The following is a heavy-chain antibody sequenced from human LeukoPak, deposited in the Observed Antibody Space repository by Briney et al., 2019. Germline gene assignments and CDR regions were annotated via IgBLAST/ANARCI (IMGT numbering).Heavy chain of an antibody. D-gene: IGHD4-17*01. CDR2: IYYSGST. CDR1: GGSISSYY. CDR3: ARDLSDYGDGFDY. V-gene: IGHV4-59*12. Sequence: SETLSLTCTVSGGSISSYYWSWIRQPPGKGLEWIGYIYYSGSTNYNPSLKSRVTISVDTSKNQFSLNLTSVTAADTAVYYCARDLSDYGDGFDYWGQGTLVTVSS. J-gene: IGHJ4*02.